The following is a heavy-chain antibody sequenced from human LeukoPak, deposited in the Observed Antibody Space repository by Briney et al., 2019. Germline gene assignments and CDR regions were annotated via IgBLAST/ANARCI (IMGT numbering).Heavy chain of an antibody. CDR2: VHLSGAS. D-gene: IGHD1-26*01. J-gene: IGHJ4*02. Sequence: SGTLSLTCAVSGGSILSTNWWSWVRQPPGKGLERIGAVHLSGASNYNPSLKSRVSMSIDKSRNHLSLELTSVTAADTAIYYCARESGAFSPFGFWGQGTLVTVSS. CDR1: GGSILSTNW. CDR3: ARESGAFSPFGF. V-gene: IGHV4-4*02.